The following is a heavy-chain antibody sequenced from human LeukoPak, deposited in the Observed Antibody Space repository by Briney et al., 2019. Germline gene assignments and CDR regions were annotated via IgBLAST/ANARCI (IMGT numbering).Heavy chain of an antibody. J-gene: IGHJ4*02. D-gene: IGHD3-9*01. CDR1: GFTFSSYG. CDR3: ARDPTPYYDILTGYYRGGYFDY. V-gene: IGHV3-33*01. Sequence: GGSLRLSCAASGFTFSSYGMHWVRQAPGKGLEWVAVIWYDGSNKYYADSVKGRFTISRDNSKNTLYLQMNSLRAEDTAVYYCARDPTPYYDILTGYYRGGYFDYWGQGTLVTVSS. CDR2: IWYDGSNK.